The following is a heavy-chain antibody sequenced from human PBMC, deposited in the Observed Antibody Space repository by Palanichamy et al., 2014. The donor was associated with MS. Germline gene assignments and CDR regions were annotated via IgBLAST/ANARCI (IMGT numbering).Heavy chain of an antibody. Sequence: GLEWMGRIDPSDSYTNYSPSFQGHVTISADKSISTAYLQWSSLKASDTAMYYCARHDYYDSSGYYYNNWFDPGPGNLVTVSS. J-gene: IGHJ5*02. D-gene: IGHD3-22*01. V-gene: IGHV5-10-1*01. CDR2: IDPSDSYT. CDR3: ARHDYYDSSGYYYNNWFDP.